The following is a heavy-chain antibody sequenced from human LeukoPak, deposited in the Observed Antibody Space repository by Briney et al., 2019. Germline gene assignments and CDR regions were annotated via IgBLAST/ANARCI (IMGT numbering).Heavy chain of an antibody. CDR2: IYYSGST. D-gene: IGHD6-13*01. CDR3: ARALGIAAAANNWFDP. V-gene: IGHV4-59*01. CDR1: GGSISSYY. Sequence: SETLSLTCTVSGGSISSYYWSWIRQPPGKGLEWIGYIYYSGSTNYNPSLKSRVTISVDTSKNQFSLKLSSVTAADTAVYYCARALGIAAAANNWFDPWGQGTLVTVSS. J-gene: IGHJ5*02.